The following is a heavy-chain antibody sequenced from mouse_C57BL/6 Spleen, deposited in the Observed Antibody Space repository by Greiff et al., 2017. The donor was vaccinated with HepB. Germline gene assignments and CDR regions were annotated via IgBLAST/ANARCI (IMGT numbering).Heavy chain of an antibody. D-gene: IGHD1-3*01. Sequence: VQLQQSGPELVKPGASVKISCKASGYAFSSSWMNWVKQRPGKGLEWIGRIYPGDGDPNYNGKFKGKATLTADKSSSTAYMQLSSLTSEDSAVYFCARSGVDYWGQGTTLTVSS. CDR3: ARSGVDY. J-gene: IGHJ2*01. CDR2: IYPGDGDP. CDR1: GYAFSSSW. V-gene: IGHV1-82*01.